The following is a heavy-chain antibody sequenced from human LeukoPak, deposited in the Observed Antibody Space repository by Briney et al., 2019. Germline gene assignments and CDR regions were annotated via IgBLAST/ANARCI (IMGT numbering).Heavy chain of an antibody. CDR2: INSDSGFT. J-gene: IGHJ5*02. D-gene: IGHD3-9*01. V-gene: IGHV1-2*02. Sequence: ASVKVSCKASGYTFTGYYMNWVRQAPGQGLEWMGWINSDSGFTKYAQKFQGRVTMTRDTSITTVYMDLTRLTSDDTAVYYCARNFDMKEFDPWGQGTLVTVSS. CDR1: GYTFTGYY. CDR3: ARNFDMKEFDP.